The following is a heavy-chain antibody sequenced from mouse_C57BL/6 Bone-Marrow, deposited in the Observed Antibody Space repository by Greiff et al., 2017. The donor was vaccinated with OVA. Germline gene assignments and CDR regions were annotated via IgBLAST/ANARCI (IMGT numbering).Heavy chain of an antibody. J-gene: IGHJ3*01. CDR1: GFSLTSYA. Sequence: VKLVESGPGLVAPSQRLSITCTVSGFSLTSYAISWVRQPPGKGLEWLGVIWTGGGTNYNSALKSRMSISKDNSKSQVFLKMNSLQTDDTARYYCAMPSSWDWFAYWGQGTLVTVSA. D-gene: IGHD4-1*01. CDR2: IWTGGGT. CDR3: AMPSSWDWFAY. V-gene: IGHV2-9-1*01.